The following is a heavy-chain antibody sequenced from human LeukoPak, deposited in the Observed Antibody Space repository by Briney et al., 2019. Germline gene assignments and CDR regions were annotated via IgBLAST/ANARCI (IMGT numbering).Heavy chain of an antibody. J-gene: IGHJ6*02. CDR1: GFTVTSNY. D-gene: IGHD4-11*01. Sequence: GGSLRLSCAASGFTVTSNYMTWVRQAPGKGLEWVSVIFRGGGRSYADSVKGRFTISRDNSRNTVYLQMNSLRVEDTAVYYCARGLQPPVLYGMDVWGQGTTVTVSS. CDR2: IFRGGGR. V-gene: IGHV3-66*01. CDR3: ARGLQPPVLYGMDV.